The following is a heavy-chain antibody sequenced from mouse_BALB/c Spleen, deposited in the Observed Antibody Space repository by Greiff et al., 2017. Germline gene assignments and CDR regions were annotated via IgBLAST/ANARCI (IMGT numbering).Heavy chain of an antibody. Sequence: VQLKQSGPGLVKPSQSLSLTCSVTGYSITSGYYWNWIRQFPGNKLEWMGYISYDGSNNYNPSLKNRISITRDTSKNQFFLKLNSVTTEDTATYYCARGRYQSHFDYWGQGTTLTVSS. CDR2: ISYDGSN. V-gene: IGHV3-6*02. D-gene: IGHD2-14*01. CDR3: ARGRYQSHFDY. CDR1: GYSITSGYY. J-gene: IGHJ2*01.